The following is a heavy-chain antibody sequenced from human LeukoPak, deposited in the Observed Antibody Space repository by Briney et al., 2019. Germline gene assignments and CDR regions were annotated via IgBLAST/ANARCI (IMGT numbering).Heavy chain of an antibody. CDR3: ASSYSGSYPFDY. CDR1: GASISSYY. V-gene: IGHV4-4*09. D-gene: IGHD1-26*01. Sequence: SETLSLTCTVSGASISSYYWSWIRQPPGKGREWIGYIYTTGSTNYNPSLMSRVTMSVDTSKNQISLNLSSVTAADTAVYYCASSYSGSYPFDYWGQGSLVTVSS. CDR2: IYTTGST. J-gene: IGHJ4*02.